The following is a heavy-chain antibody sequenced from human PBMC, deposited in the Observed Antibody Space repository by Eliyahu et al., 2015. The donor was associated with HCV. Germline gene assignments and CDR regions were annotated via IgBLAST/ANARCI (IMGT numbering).Heavy chain of an antibody. CDR3: ASQRWLHHYFDY. J-gene: IGHJ4*02. D-gene: IGHD5-24*01. Sequence: QLQLQESGPGLVKPSETLSLTCTVSGGSISSSSYYWGWIRQPPGKGLEWIGSIYYSGSTYYNPSLKSRVTISVDTSKNQFSLKLSSVTAADTAVYYCASQRWLHHYFDYWGQGTLVTVSS. CDR1: GGSISSSSYY. V-gene: IGHV4-39*01. CDR2: IYYSGST.